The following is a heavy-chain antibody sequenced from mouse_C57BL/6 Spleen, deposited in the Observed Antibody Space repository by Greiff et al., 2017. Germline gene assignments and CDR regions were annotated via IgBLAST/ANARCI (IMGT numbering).Heavy chain of an antibody. CDR3: ARSGYGNRFAY. D-gene: IGHD2-10*02. J-gene: IGHJ3*01. Sequence: VQLQQPGAELVRPGSSVKLSCKASGYTFTSYWMHWVKQRPIQGLEWIGNIDPSDSETHYNQEFKDKATLTVDKSSSTAYMQLSSLTSEDSAVYYCARSGYGNRFAYWGQGTLVTVSA. CDR1: GYTFTSYW. CDR2: IDPSDSET. V-gene: IGHV1-52*01.